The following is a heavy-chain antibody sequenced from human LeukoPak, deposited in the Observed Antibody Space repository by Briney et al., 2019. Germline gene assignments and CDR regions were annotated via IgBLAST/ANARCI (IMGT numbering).Heavy chain of an antibody. CDR2: ISGSGGST. J-gene: IGHJ6*02. CDR3: AKAISLGYCSGGSCYSAYYYYGMDV. Sequence: HPGGSLRLSCAASGFTFSSYAMSWVRQAPGKGLEWVSAISGSGGSTYYADSVKGRFTISRDNSKNTLYLQMNSLRAEDTAVYYCAKAISLGYCSGGSCYSAYYYYGMDVWGQGTTVTVS. CDR1: GFTFSSYA. V-gene: IGHV3-23*01. D-gene: IGHD2-15*01.